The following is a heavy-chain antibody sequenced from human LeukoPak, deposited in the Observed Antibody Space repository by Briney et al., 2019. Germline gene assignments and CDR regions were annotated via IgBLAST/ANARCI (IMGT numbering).Heavy chain of an antibody. Sequence: GGSLRLSCAASGFSFSSSWMTWVRQAPGKGLGRVANINKDGSEKYYVDSVKGRFTISRDNAKNSLYLQMNSRRAEDTAVYYCARDQGWQQFDYWGQGTPVTVSS. J-gene: IGHJ4*02. V-gene: IGHV3-7*05. D-gene: IGHD4-23*01. CDR1: GFSFSSSW. CDR3: ARDQGWQQFDY. CDR2: INKDGSEK.